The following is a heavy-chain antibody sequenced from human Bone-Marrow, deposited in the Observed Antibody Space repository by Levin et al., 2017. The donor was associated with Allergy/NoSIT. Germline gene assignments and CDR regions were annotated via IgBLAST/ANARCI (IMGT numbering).Heavy chain of an antibody. V-gene: IGHV4-39*01. J-gene: IGHJ4*02. CDR1: GGSINTTGYY. CDR2: ISYTGTT. D-gene: IGHD6-13*01. CDR3: AGPGDSSSWYFNS. Sequence: SQTLSLTCTVSGGSINTTGYYWVWIRQPPGKGLEWVASISYTGTTYNNPSLKTRVTSSLDTSKNQFSLKLNSVTAADTAVYYCAGPGDSSSWYFNSWGQGTLVTVSS.